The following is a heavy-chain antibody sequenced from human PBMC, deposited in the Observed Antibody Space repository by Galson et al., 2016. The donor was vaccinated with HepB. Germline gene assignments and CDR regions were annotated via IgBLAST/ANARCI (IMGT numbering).Heavy chain of an antibody. CDR2: INGDGTTT. CDR1: GFTFRSSW. D-gene: IGHD3-16*01. J-gene: IGHJ5*02. V-gene: IGHV3-74*01. Sequence: SLRLSCAASGFTFRSSWMHWVRQPPGKGLLWVARINGDGTTTNYADSVKGRFTISRDNVRITLYLQMDSLRVEDTAGYFCARLFEGLRLGESSSWGQGSLITVSS. CDR3: ARLFEGLRLGESSS.